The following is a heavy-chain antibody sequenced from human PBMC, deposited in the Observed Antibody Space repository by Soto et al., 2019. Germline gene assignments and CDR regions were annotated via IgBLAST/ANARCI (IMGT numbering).Heavy chain of an antibody. V-gene: IGHV3-74*03. D-gene: IGHD3-16*01. Sequence: GGSLRLAXAASDFSLSPYWMHWVRQVPGRGLEWVARLSSDGFGAAYADSVKGRFFISRDIARNTLSLQMNSLRADDTAVYYCARDLGGPDYWGRGTSVTVSS. CDR1: DFSLSPYW. CDR2: LSSDGFGA. CDR3: ARDLGGPDY. J-gene: IGHJ4*02.